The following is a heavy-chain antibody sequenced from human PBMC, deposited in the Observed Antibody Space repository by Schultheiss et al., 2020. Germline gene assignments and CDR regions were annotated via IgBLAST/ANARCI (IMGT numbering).Heavy chain of an antibody. CDR3: ARIWSRIAVAGRNDY. CDR1: GYTFTNYY. CDR2: ISAYNGDT. J-gene: IGHJ4*02. D-gene: IGHD6-19*01. Sequence: ASVKVSCKASGYTFTNYYVHWVRLAPGQGLEWVGWISAYNGDTNYAQNFQGRVTMTTDTATSTAYMELRSLRSDDTAVYYCARIWSRIAVAGRNDYWGQGTLVTVSS. V-gene: IGHV1-18*04.